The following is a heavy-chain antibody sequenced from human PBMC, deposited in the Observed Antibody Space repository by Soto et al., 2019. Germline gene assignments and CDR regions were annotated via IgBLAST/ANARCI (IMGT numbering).Heavy chain of an antibody. V-gene: IGHV4-39*01. J-gene: IGHJ6*02. D-gene: IGHD6-13*01. CDR2: IYYSGST. Sequence: PSETLSLTCTVSVGSISSSSYYWGWIRQPPGNGLEWIWSIYYSGSTYYNPSLKSRVTIAVDTSKDQFSLKLSSVTAADTAVYYCASRQQYYYYYGMEVWGQGTTVTVSS. CDR3: ASRQQYYYYYGMEV. CDR1: VGSISSSSYY.